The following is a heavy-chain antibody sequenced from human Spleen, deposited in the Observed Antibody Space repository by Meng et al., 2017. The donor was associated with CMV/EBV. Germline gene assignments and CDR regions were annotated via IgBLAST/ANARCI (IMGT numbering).Heavy chain of an antibody. V-gene: IGHV4-34*01. CDR2: INHSGST. D-gene: IGHD3-10*01. CDR3: ARTFQPTLDRGSENAFDI. CDR1: GGSFSGYY. J-gene: IGHJ3*02. Sequence: SETLSLTCAVYGGSFSGYYWSWIRQPPGKGREWIGEINHSGSTNYNPSLKSRVTITVDTSRNQFSLKLSSVMTADTAVYYCARTFQPTLDRGSENAFDIWGQGTMVTVSS.